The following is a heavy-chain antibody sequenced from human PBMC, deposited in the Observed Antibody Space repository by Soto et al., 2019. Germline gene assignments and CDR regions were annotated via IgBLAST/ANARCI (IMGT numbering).Heavy chain of an antibody. CDR3: ARDGYDGSGSPYPAY. D-gene: IGHD3-10*01. CDR1: GGSMSEYF. J-gene: IGHJ4*02. V-gene: IGHV4-59*01. Sequence: SEALSLTCTVSGGSMSEYFWSWIRQSPGKGLEWIGYIYYLGSTDYNPSLKSRVTISVDTSKRQFSLRLTSVTAADTAVYYCARDGYDGSGSPYPAYWGPGTQVT. CDR2: IYYLGST.